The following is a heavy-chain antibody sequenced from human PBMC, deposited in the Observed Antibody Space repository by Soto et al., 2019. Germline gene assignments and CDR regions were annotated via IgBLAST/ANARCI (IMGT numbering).Heavy chain of an antibody. CDR2: ISPYNGDT. CDR1: GYSFTNYD. J-gene: IGHJ4*02. Sequence: ASVKVSCEASGYSFTNYDMSWVRQAPGQGLEWMGWISPYNGDTNYAQKLQGRVTMTTDTSTSTAYMELRSLRSDDTAVYYCARYCSSTSCDHYFDYWGQGTLVTVSS. D-gene: IGHD2-2*01. CDR3: ARYCSSTSCDHYFDY. V-gene: IGHV1-18*01.